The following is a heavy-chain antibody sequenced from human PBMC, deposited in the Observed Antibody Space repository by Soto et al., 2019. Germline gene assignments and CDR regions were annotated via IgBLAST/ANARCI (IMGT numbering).Heavy chain of an antibody. CDR3: ARQRVLPAQYYFDS. CDR1: GGSVSRGSYY. Sequence: PSETLSLTCFVSGGSVSRGSYYWTWIRQPPGKGLEWIGYILDSGTTDYNPSLKSRVTMSVDTSKNQFSLNLRSVTAVDTAVYYCARQRVLPAQYYFDSWGQGVVVTVSS. J-gene: IGHJ4*02. CDR2: ILDSGTT. V-gene: IGHV4-61*01. D-gene: IGHD6-13*01.